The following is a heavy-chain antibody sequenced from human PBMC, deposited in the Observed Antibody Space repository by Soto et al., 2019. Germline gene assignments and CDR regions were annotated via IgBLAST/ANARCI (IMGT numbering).Heavy chain of an antibody. D-gene: IGHD5-18*01. CDR1: GFTFSNYG. J-gene: IGHJ4*02. CDR2: IWYDGSYK. Sequence: VQLVESGGGVVQPGRSLRLSCAASGFTFSNYGMHWVRQAPGKGLEWVAVIWYDGSYKYYADSVKGRFTISRDNSRTTLYLQMNSLRAEDTAVYYCAKDEGRYTYGLRDCRGQGTLVTVSS. V-gene: IGHV3-33*06. CDR3: AKDEGRYTYGLRDC.